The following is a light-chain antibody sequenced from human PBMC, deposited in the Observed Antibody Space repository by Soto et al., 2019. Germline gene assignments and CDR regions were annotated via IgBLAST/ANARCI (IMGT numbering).Light chain of an antibody. CDR3: QQYNNWPPYT. V-gene: IGKV3-15*01. Sequence: EILMTQSPATLSVSPWERATLSCRASQSVSSNLAWYQQKPGQAPRLLIYGASTRATGIPARFSGSGSGTEFTLTISSLQSEDFAVYYCQQYNNWPPYTFGQGTKVDIK. CDR2: GAS. CDR1: QSVSSN. J-gene: IGKJ2*01.